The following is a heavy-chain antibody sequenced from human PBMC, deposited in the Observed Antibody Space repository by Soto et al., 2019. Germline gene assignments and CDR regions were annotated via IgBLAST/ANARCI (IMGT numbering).Heavy chain of an antibody. CDR1: GFTFSDYA. CDR3: ARAPGHSVHSSGWQIDY. D-gene: IGHD6-19*01. V-gene: IGHV3-30-3*01. J-gene: IGHJ4*02. Sequence: GGSLRLSCAASGFTFSDYAMYWVRQAPGKGLEWVSVISFDGNIKYYTGSVKGRFTISRDNSKNTLHLQVNSLRTEDTALYYCARAPGHSVHSSGWQIDYWGQGTLVTVSS. CDR2: ISFDGNIK.